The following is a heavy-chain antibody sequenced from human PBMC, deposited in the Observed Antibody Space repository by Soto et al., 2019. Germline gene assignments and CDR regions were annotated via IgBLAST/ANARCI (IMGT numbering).Heavy chain of an antibody. D-gene: IGHD1-26*01. J-gene: IGHJ6*02. Sequence: SETLSLTCTVSGGSISGYYWSWIRQPPGKGLEWIGYIYYSGSTNYNPSLKSRVTISVDTSKNQFSLKLSSVTAADTAVYYCARGQSGYYYYYGMDVWGQGTTVTVSS. CDR3: ARGQSGYYYYYGMDV. CDR1: GGSISGYY. CDR2: IYYSGST. V-gene: IGHV4-59*01.